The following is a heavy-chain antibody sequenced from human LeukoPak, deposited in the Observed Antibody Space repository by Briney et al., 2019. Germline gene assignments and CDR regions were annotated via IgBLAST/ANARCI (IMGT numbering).Heavy chain of an antibody. J-gene: IGHJ4*02. CDR3: ARVGRESSTGWLDY. Sequence: ASVKVSCTASGYTFTSYGISWVRQAPGQGPEWMGRINVKSGATDYAQKFQGRVTVTRDTSISTAYMELSSLRSDDTAVYYCARVGRESSTGWLDYWGQGTLVTVSS. CDR2: INVKSGAT. D-gene: IGHD6-19*01. CDR1: GYTFTSYG. V-gene: IGHV1-2*06.